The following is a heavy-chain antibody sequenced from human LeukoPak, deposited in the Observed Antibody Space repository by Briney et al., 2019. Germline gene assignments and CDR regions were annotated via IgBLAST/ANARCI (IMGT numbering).Heavy chain of an antibody. J-gene: IGHJ3*02. D-gene: IGHD3-3*01. CDR3: ARSPSAMGEMTYYDFWSGYYTFAAFDI. CDR1: GGSISSSNW. V-gene: IGHV4-4*02. CDR2: IYHSGST. Sequence: PSGTLSLTCAVSGGSISSSNWWSWARQPPGKGLEWIGEIYHSGSTNYNPSLKSRVTISVDKSKNQFSLKLSSVTAADTAVYYCARSPSAMGEMTYYDFWSGYYTFAAFDIWGQGTMVTVSS.